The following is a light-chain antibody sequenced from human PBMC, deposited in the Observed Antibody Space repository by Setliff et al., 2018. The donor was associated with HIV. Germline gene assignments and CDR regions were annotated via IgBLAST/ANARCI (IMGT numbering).Light chain of an antibody. CDR3: AAWDDTLNGYV. J-gene: IGLJ1*01. Sequence: VLTQPPSASGNPGQRVTISCSGSFSNIGRNTVNWYQQLPGTAPKLLIYANFQRPSGVPDRFSGSKSGTSASLDISGLRSEDDSDYYCAAWDDTLNGYVFGTGAKVTVL. CDR1: FSNIGRNT. V-gene: IGLV1-44*01. CDR2: ANF.